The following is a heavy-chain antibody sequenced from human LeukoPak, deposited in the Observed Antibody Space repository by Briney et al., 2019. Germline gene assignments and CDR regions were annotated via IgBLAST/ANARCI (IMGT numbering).Heavy chain of an antibody. CDR1: GFTFSSYA. D-gene: IGHD3-22*01. CDR2: ISGSGGST. CDR3: AKEGDSSGYYYSVFFDY. V-gene: IGHV3-23*01. J-gene: IGHJ4*02. Sequence: PGGSLRLSCAASGFTFSSYAMSWVRQAPGKGLEWVSAISGSGGSTYYADSVKGRFTISRDNSKNTLYLQMNSLRAEDTAVYYCAKEGDSSGYYYSVFFDYWGQGTLVTVSS.